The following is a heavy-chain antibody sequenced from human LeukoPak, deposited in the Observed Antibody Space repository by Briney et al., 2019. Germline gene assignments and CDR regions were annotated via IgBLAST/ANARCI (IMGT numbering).Heavy chain of an antibody. V-gene: IGHV4-30-2*01. CDR3: ARALSSSWYFRPFDY. D-gene: IGHD6-13*01. Sequence: SETLSLTCTVSGGSISSGGYYWSWIRQPPGKGLEWIGYIYHSGSTYYNPSLKSRVTISVDTSKNQFSLKLSSVTAADTAVYYCARALSSSWYFRPFDYWGQGTLVTVSS. CDR2: IYHSGST. CDR1: GGSISSGGYY. J-gene: IGHJ4*02.